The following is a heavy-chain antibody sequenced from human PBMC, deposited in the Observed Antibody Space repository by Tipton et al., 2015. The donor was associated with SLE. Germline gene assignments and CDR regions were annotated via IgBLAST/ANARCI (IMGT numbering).Heavy chain of an antibody. CDR2: VHYSGAT. D-gene: IGHD7-27*01. V-gene: IGHV4-61*02. CDR1: GGSISSGSYY. CDR3: ARLTNWESLGHYMDV. J-gene: IGHJ6*03. Sequence: TLSLTCTVSGGSISSGSYYWSWIRQPAGKGPEWIGSVHYSGATYYNPSLKSRVTMSLDTSKTQFFLELRSVTAADTAVYYCARLTNWESLGHYMDVWGRGTTVTVSS.